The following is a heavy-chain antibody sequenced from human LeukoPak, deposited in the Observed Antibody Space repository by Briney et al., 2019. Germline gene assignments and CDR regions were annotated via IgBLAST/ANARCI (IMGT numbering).Heavy chain of an antibody. D-gene: IGHD6-13*01. CDR2: ISAYNGNT. CDR1: GYTFTSYG. V-gene: IGHV1-18*01. J-gene: IGHJ4*02. CDR3: ARDKAAAAGTHPFDY. Sequence: ASVKVSCKASGYTFTSYGISWVRQAPGQGLEWMGWISAYNGNTNYAQKLQGRVTMTTDTSTSTAYMELRGLRSDDTAVYYCARDKAAAAGTHPFDYWGQGTLVTVSS.